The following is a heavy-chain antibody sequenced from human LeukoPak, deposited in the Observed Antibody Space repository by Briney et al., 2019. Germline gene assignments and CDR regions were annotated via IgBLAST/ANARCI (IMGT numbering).Heavy chain of an antibody. V-gene: IGHV1-8*01. D-gene: IGHD1-26*01. CDR1: GYTFTSCD. J-gene: IGHJ4*02. CDR3: TRGSSGRRDN. CDR2: MNPNSGNT. Sequence: VASVWVSCRASGYTFTSCDINWVRQATGQGLEWMGWMNPNSGNTGYGQSFQGRITMTRDISIGTAYMELSNLTSEDTAIYYCTRGSSGRRDNWGQGTVVTVSA.